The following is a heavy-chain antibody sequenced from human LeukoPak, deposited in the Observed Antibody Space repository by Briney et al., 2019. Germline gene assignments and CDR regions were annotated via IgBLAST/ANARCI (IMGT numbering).Heavy chain of an antibody. CDR3: ARGRIGITMVQGVIIRVPYYFDY. J-gene: IGHJ4*02. D-gene: IGHD3-10*01. V-gene: IGHV4-34*01. Sequence: SETLSLTCAVYGGSFSGYYWSWIRQPPGKGLEWIGEINHSGSTNYNPSLKSRVTISVDTSKNQFSLKLSSVTAADTAVYYCARGRIGITMVQGVIIRVPYYFDYWGQGTLVTVSS. CDR2: INHSGST. CDR1: GGSFSGYY.